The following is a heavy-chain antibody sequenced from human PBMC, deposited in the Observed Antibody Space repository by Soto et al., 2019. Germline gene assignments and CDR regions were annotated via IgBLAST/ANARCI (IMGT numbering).Heavy chain of an antibody. CDR3: AKLSCTSSTCYFPGWFDP. Sequence: SETLSLTCTVSGDSISGGASFWSWIREPPGKGLEWIANVYYSGSSYYNPSLKSRLTISVDTTKNQFSLQLKSMTAADTAVYYCAKLSCTSSTCYFPGWFDPWGQGTLVTVSS. CDR2: VYYSGSS. V-gene: IGHV4-31*03. CDR1: GDSISGGASF. D-gene: IGHD2-2*01. J-gene: IGHJ5*02.